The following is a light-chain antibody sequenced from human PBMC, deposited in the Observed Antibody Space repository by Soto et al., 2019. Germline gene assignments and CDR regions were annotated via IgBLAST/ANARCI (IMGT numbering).Light chain of an antibody. J-gene: IGKJ3*01. Sequence: EIVLTQSPGTLSLSPGERATLSCRASESINSNYLAWYQQKPGQAPRLLIYGTSSRGTGIPDRFSGSGSGTDFTLTISRLEPEDLAVYYCQQYGSSPLFTFGPGTKVDIK. CDR1: ESINSNY. V-gene: IGKV3-20*01. CDR3: QQYGSSPLFT. CDR2: GTS.